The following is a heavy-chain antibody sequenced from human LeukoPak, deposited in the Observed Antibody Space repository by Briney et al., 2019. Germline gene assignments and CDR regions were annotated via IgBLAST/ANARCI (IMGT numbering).Heavy chain of an antibody. D-gene: IGHD5-12*01. CDR1: GYTFTSYD. CDR3: ARKARYSGYENWFDP. J-gene: IGHJ5*02. Sequence: ASVKVSCKASGYTFTSYDINWVRQATGQGLEWMGWMNPNSGNTGYAQKFQGRVTMTRNTSISTAYMELSSLRSDDTAVYYCARKARYSGYENWFDPWGQGTLVTVSS. V-gene: IGHV1-8*01. CDR2: MNPNSGNT.